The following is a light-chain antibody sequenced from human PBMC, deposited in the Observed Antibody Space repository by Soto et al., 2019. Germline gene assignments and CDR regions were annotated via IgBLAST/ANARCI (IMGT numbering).Light chain of an antibody. CDR1: SSNIGGNS. CDR2: DDN. CDR3: GSWDSSLSAYV. Sequence: QSVLTQPPSVSAAPGQKVTISCSGSSSNIGGNSVSWYQQLPGAAPNLLIYDDNKRPSGSPDRFSGSKSGTSATLGITGFQTGEEADYYCGSWDSSLSAYVFGTGTRSPS. J-gene: IGLJ1*01. V-gene: IGLV1-51*01.